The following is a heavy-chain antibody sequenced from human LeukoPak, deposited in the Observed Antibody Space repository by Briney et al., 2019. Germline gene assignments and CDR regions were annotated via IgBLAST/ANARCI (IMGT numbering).Heavy chain of an antibody. V-gene: IGHV1-2*02. CDR2: INPNSGGT. J-gene: IGHJ4*02. D-gene: IGHD3-22*01. CDR3: ARSYYYDSSGYYPTLDY. CDR1: GYTFTGYD. Sequence: VKVSCKASGYTFTGYDMHWVRQAPGQGLEWMGWINPNSGGTNYAQKFQGRVTMTRDTSISTAYMELSRLRSDDTAVYYCARSYYYDSSGYYPTLDYWGQGTLVTVSS.